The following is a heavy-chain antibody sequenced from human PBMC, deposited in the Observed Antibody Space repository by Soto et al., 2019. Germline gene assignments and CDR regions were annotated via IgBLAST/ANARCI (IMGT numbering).Heavy chain of an antibody. CDR2: ISDTASAT. CDR3: AKLWWYGGRNMDV. D-gene: IGHD2-15*01. V-gene: IGHV3-23*01. CDR1: GFTFNTYG. J-gene: IGHJ6*02. Sequence: PGGSLRLSCAASGFTFNTYGMSWVRQAPGKGLEWVSTISDTASATHYADSVKGRFTISRDNSKDTLYLQMNSLRAEDTAVYLCAKLWWYGGRNMDVWGQGTTVTVSS.